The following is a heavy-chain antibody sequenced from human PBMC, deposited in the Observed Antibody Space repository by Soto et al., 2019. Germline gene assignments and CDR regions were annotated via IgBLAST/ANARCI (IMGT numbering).Heavy chain of an antibody. CDR1: GYTLTELS. Sequence: QVQLVQSGAEVKKPGASVKVSCKVSGYTLTELSMHWVRQAPGKGLAWMGGFDPEDGETIYAQKFQGRVTMTEDTSTDTADMELSSLRSEDTAVYYCACVGYSYGSYYYYGMDVWGQGTTITVSS. V-gene: IGHV1-24*01. J-gene: IGHJ6*02. CDR3: ACVGYSYGSYYYYGMDV. D-gene: IGHD5-18*01. CDR2: FDPEDGET.